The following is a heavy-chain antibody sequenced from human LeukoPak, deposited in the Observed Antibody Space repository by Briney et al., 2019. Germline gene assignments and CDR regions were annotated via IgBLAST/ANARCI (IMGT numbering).Heavy chain of an antibody. D-gene: IGHD4-11*01. CDR2: ISYGGIS. CDR3: VRGFNYAFDY. Sequence: SETLSLTCTVSGVSISSSGSFWGWIRQPPGKGLEWIGSISYGGISYYNPPLKSRVTISVDMSRNQFSLKLSSVTAADTAVYYCVRGFNYAFDYWGQGTLVTVSS. J-gene: IGHJ4*02. CDR1: GVSISSSGSF. V-gene: IGHV4-39*07.